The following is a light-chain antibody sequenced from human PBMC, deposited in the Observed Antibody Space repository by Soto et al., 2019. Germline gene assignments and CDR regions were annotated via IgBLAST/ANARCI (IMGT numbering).Light chain of an antibody. J-gene: IGKJ2*01. Sequence: EIVMTQSPATLSLSPGDRATLSCRASQSVSSNLVWYQQKPGQAPRLLIYDTSTRASDVPARFSGSGSETELTLTISGLQSEDFGIYYCHHYNNWPPRNTFGQGTKLEIK. CDR2: DTS. V-gene: IGKV3-15*01. CDR1: QSVSSN. CDR3: HHYNNWPPRNT.